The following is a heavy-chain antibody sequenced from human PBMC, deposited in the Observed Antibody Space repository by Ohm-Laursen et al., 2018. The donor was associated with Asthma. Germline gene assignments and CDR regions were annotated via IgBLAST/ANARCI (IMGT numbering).Heavy chain of an antibody. CDR3: ARGRGFGYGIDY. Sequence: SDTLSLTCSVSGASVSSGGHYWSWIRQPPGKGLEWIGHVFYGGTTLYNAALRSRVTISEDASNNHYSLSLSSVTAADTAVYYCARGRGFGYGIDYWGQGILVTISS. CDR2: VFYGGTT. D-gene: IGHD5-18*01. V-gene: IGHV4-61*03. J-gene: IGHJ4*02. CDR1: GASVSSGGHY.